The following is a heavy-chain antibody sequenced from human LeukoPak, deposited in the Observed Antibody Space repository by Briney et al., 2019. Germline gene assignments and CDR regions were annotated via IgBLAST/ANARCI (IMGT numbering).Heavy chain of an antibody. CDR2: ISAYNGNT. Sequence: ASVKVSCKASGYTFTSYGISWVRQAPGQGLEWMGCISAYNGNTNYAQKLQGRVTMTTDTSTSTAYMELRSLRSDDTAVYYCARALPIVVVTAKDAFDIWGQGTMVTVSS. J-gene: IGHJ3*02. V-gene: IGHV1-18*01. D-gene: IGHD2-21*02. CDR1: GYTFTSYG. CDR3: ARALPIVVVTAKDAFDI.